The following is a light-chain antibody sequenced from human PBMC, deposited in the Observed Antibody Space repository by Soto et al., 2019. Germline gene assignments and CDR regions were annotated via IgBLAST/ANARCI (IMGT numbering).Light chain of an antibody. CDR1: SSDVGGYNY. J-gene: IGLJ2*01. CDR3: CSYAGSYTP. V-gene: IGLV2-11*01. Sequence: QSALTQPRSVSGSPGQSVTISCTGNSSDVGGYNYVSWYQQHPGKAPKLMIYDVSKRPSGVPDRFSGSKSGNKASLTISGIQAEDEADYYCCSYAGSYTPFGGGTKMTVL. CDR2: DVS.